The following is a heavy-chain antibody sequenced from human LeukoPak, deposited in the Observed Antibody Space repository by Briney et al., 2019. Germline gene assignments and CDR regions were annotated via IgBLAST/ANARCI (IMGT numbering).Heavy chain of an antibody. Sequence: SETLSLTCTVVGGSITSDYWSWIRQPAGKGLEWIGRIYTSGSTNYNPSLKSRVTMSVDTSKNQFSLKLSSVTAADTAVYYCARDGQQLNWFDPWGQGTLVTVSS. D-gene: IGHD6-13*01. J-gene: IGHJ5*02. CDR1: GGSITSDY. CDR2: IYTSGST. CDR3: ARDGQQLNWFDP. V-gene: IGHV4-4*07.